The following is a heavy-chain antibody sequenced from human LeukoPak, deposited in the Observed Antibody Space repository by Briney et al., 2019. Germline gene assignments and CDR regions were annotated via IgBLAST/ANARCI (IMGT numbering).Heavy chain of an antibody. CDR1: GGSISSYY. J-gene: IGHJ4*02. CDR3: ARVGRYCSGGSCDHAHKSPAFDY. D-gene: IGHD2-15*01. V-gene: IGHV4-59*12. Sequence: PSETLSLTCTVSGGSISSYYWSWIRQPPGKGLDWIGYIYYSGSTNYNPSLKSRVTISVDTSKNQFSPKLSSVTAADTAVYYCARVGRYCSGGSCDHAHKSPAFDYWGQGTLVTVSS. CDR2: IYYSGST.